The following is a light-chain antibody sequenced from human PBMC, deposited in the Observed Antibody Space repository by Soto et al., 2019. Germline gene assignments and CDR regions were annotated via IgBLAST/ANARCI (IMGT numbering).Light chain of an antibody. J-gene: IGKJ1*01. CDR3: QQYSGYST. CDR2: KAS. V-gene: IGKV1-5*03. Sequence: DIQMTQSPSTLSASVGDRVTITCRASQSINNWLAWYQQKLGKAPKLLIYKASSLESGVPSRFSGSGSGTEFNLTISSLQPDDFATYYCQQYSGYSTFGQGTKVEIK. CDR1: QSINNW.